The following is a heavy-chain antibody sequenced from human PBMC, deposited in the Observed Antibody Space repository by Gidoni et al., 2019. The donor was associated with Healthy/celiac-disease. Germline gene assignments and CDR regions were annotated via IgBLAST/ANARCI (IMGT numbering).Heavy chain of an antibody. D-gene: IGHD3-10*01. V-gene: IGHV5-51*01. CDR3: ARCIGGQNRIWFGELLPYYFDY. CDR1: GYSFTSYW. J-gene: IGHJ4*02. CDR2: IYPGDSDT. Sequence: EVQLVQSGAEVKKPGESLKISCKGSGYSFTSYWIGWVRQMPGKGLEWMGIIYPGDSDTRYSPSFQGQVTISADKSISTAYLQWSSLKASDTAMYYCARCIGGQNRIWFGELLPYYFDYWGQGTLVTVSS.